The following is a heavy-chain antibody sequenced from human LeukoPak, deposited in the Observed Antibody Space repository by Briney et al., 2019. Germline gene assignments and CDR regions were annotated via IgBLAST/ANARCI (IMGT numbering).Heavy chain of an antibody. CDR1: GGSITKNGYY. CDR2: MHYSGST. V-gene: IGHV4-39*07. J-gene: IGHJ3*01. Sequence: SETLSLTCSVSGGSITKNGYYWGWIRQSPETGLEWIGSMHYSGSTYYNPSLNSRVTISVDTSKNQFSLKLTSVTAADTAVYFCAKGLRTDTFDFWGQGTMVTVSS. CDR3: AKGLRTDTFDF. D-gene: IGHD3/OR15-3a*01.